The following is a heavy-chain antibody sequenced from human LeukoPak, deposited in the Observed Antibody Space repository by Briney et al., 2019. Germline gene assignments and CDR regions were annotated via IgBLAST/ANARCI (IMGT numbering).Heavy chain of an antibody. CDR3: ARVFVSGGYSYGYDY. CDR2: TRNKANSYTT. D-gene: IGHD5-18*01. V-gene: IGHV3-72*01. Sequence: PGGSLRPSCAASGFTFNDHYMDWVRQAPGKGLEWVGRTRNKANSYTTEYAASVKGRFTISRDDSKNSLYLQMNSLKTEDTAVYYCARVFVSGGYSYGYDYWGQGTLVTVSS. J-gene: IGHJ4*02. CDR1: GFTFNDHY.